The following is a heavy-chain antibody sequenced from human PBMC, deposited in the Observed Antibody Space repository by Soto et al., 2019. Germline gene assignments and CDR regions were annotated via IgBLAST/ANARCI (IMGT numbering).Heavy chain of an antibody. D-gene: IGHD6-19*01. CDR1: GFTFSSYG. CDR2: IWYDGSNK. Sequence: GGALRLSCAASGFTFSSYGMHWVRQAPGKGLEWVAVIWYDGSNKYYADSVKGRFTISRDNSKNTLYLQMNSLRAEDTAVYYCARDSSIRPRAVAGNYYYYGMDVWGQGTTVTVSS. CDR3: ARDSSIRPRAVAGNYYYYGMDV. V-gene: IGHV3-33*01. J-gene: IGHJ6*02.